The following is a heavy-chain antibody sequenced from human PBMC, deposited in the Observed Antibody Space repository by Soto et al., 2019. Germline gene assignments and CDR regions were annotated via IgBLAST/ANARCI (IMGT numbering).Heavy chain of an antibody. CDR1: GFTFSDYY. J-gene: IGHJ6*02. Sequence: QVQLVESGGGLVKPGVSLRLSCAASGFTFSDYYMSWIRQAPGKGLEWVSYISSSSSYTNYADSVKGRFTISRDNAKNSLYLQMNSLRAEDTAVYYCARDDRYYYYYGMDVWGQGTTVTVSS. CDR3: ARDDRYYYYYGMDV. V-gene: IGHV3-11*06. CDR2: ISSSSSYT.